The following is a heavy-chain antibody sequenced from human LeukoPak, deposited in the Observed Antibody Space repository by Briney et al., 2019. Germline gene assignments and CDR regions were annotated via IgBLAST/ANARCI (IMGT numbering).Heavy chain of an antibody. Sequence: ASVKVSCKASGYTFISYAFSWVRQAPGQGLERIGWISAYNGNTNYAQKLQGRVTMTTDTSTSTAYMELRSLRSDDTAVYYCARCLGTLYSSSWYGWFDPWGQGTLVTVSS. CDR3: ARCLGTLYSSSWYGWFDP. V-gene: IGHV1-18*01. CDR2: ISAYNGNT. CDR1: GYTFISYA. J-gene: IGHJ5*02. D-gene: IGHD6-13*01.